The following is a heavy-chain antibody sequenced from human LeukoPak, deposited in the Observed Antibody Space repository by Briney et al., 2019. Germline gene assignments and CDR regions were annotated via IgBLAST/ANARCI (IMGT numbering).Heavy chain of an antibody. D-gene: IGHD2-2*01. CDR3: ARGRSAMRMDV. V-gene: IGHV1-8*03. CDR2: MNPSSGST. J-gene: IGHJ6*04. CDR1: GYTFSNYD. Sequence: ASVKVSCKASGYTFSNYDINWVRQATGQALEWMGWMNPSSGSTAYAQKFQGRVTITRNTSISTAYIELSTRRFEDTAVYYCARGRSAMRMDVWGKGTTVTVSS.